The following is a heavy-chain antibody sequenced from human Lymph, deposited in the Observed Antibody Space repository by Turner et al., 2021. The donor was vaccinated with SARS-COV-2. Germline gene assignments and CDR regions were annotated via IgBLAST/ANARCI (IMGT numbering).Heavy chain of an antibody. CDR2: ISGSGGTT. CDR3: AKDRFTLSSGWEDY. J-gene: IGHJ4*02. D-gene: IGHD6-19*01. Sequence: EVQLLESGGGLVQPGGFLRLSCAASGFTFSSYAMSWVRQAPGKVLERVSGISGSGGTTHYADSVKGRFTISRDNSKNTLYLQMNSLRAEDTAVYYCAKDRFTLSSGWEDYWGQGTLVTVSS. V-gene: IGHV3-23*01. CDR1: GFTFSSYA.